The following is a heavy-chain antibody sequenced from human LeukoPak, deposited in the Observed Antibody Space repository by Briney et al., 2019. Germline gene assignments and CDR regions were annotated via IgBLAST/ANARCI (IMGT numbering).Heavy chain of an antibody. Sequence: ASVKVSCKASGYTFTGYYMHWVRQAPGQGLEWMGWINPNSGDTNYAQKFQGRVTMTRDTSISTAYMELSRLRSDDTAVYYCAISYQLGLGYMDVWGKGTTVTVSS. J-gene: IGHJ6*03. CDR2: INPNSGDT. CDR1: GYTFTGYY. V-gene: IGHV1-2*02. D-gene: IGHD2-2*01. CDR3: AISYQLGLGYMDV.